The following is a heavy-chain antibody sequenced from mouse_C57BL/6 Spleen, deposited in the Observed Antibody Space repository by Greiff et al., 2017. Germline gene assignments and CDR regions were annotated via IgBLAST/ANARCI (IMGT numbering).Heavy chain of an antibody. CDR3: ATAQASNYAMDY. V-gene: IGHV1-82*01. CDR2: IYPGDGDT. Sequence: VQLQQSGPELVKPGASVKISCKASGYAFSSSWMNWVKQRPGKGLEWIGQIYPGDGDTNYNGKFKGKATLTADKSSSTAYMQLSSLTSEDSAVYFCATAQASNYAMDYWGQGTSVTVSS. D-gene: IGHD3-2*02. CDR1: GYAFSSSW. J-gene: IGHJ4*01.